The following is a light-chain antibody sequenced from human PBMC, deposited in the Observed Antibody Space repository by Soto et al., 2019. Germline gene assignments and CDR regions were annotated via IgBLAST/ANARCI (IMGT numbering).Light chain of an antibody. V-gene: IGLV2-14*03. CDR1: SSDVGGYNY. CDR3: SSYTTSNTRQIV. CDR2: DAT. J-gene: IGLJ1*01. Sequence: QSALNQPASVSGSPGQSITISCTGTSSDVGGYNYVSWYQHHPGKAPKLIIYDATNRPSGVSNPFSGSKSGNTASLTISGLQPEDEADYYCSSYTTSNTRQIVFGTGTKVTVL.